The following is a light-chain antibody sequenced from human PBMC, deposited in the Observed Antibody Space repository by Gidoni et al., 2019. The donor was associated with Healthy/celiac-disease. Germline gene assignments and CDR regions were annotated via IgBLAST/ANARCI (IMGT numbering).Light chain of an antibody. CDR3: QAWDSSTKV. Sequence: SYELTQSPSVSVSPGQTASITCSGDKLGDKYACWYQQKPGQSPVLVIYQDSKRTSGIPERFSGSNSGNTATLTISGTQAMDEADYYCQAWDSSTKVFGGGTKLTVL. CDR2: QDS. CDR1: KLGDKY. J-gene: IGLJ2*01. V-gene: IGLV3-1*01.